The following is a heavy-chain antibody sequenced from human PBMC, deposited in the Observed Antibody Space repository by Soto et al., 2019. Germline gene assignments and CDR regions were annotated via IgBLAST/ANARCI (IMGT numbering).Heavy chain of an antibody. D-gene: IGHD6-19*01. J-gene: IGHJ4*02. CDR1: GFTVSSKY. CDR3: VQTTGWPGFDF. Sequence: EVQLVESGGGLIQPGGSLRLSCAASGFTVSSKYMTWVRQAPGKGLEWVSVIYGGGTTYYADSVKGRFTISRDNSKNTLYLQVNGLRAEDTAVYYCVQTTGWPGFDFWGQGTLVTVSS. V-gene: IGHV3-53*01. CDR2: IYGGGTT.